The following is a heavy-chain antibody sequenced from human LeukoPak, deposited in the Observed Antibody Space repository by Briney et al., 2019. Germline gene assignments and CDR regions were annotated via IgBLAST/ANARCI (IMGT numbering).Heavy chain of an antibody. CDR1: GASFSSSTHF. V-gene: IGHV4-39*01. Sequence: SETLSLTCTVSGASFSSSTHFWGWIRQPPGKGPEWIGSISYGGSAYYNPSLKSRVTISVDTSKNQFSLKLTSVSAADTAMYYCARRGWTGGYTYAAFDIWGQGTMVTVSS. J-gene: IGHJ3*02. D-gene: IGHD5-18*01. CDR2: ISYGGSA. CDR3: ARRGWTGGYTYAAFDI.